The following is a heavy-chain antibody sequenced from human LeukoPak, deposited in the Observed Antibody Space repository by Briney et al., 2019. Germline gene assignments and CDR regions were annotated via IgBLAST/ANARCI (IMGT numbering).Heavy chain of an antibody. V-gene: IGHV3-30*02. CDR2: IRSDGTSQ. Sequence: SGGSLRLSCAASGFTFSSYWMSWVRQAPGKGLEWVAFIRSDGTSQYYAGSVKGRFTISRDNSKNTLYLQMSSLRPEDTAGYYCAKDRDLASWGQGTLVTVSS. CDR3: AKDRDLAS. CDR1: GFTFSSYW. J-gene: IGHJ5*02.